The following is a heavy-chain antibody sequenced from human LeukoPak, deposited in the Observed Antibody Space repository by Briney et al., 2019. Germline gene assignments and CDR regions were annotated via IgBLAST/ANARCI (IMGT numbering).Heavy chain of an antibody. V-gene: IGHV3-48*02. D-gene: IGHD1-14*01. Sequence: GGSLRLSCAASGFTFSRYSMNWVRQAPGKGLEWVSYISSSSSTIYYADSVKGRFTISRDNAKNSLYLQMNSLRDEDTAVYYCARDGGAEPIYYYYYGMDVWGQGTTVTVSS. CDR1: GFTFSRYS. J-gene: IGHJ6*02. CDR3: ARDGGAEPIYYYYYGMDV. CDR2: ISSSSSTI.